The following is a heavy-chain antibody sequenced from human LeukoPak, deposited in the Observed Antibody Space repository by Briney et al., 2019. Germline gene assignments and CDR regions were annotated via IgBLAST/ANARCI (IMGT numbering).Heavy chain of an antibody. CDR3: ARMTVSGRDNWFDP. D-gene: IGHD6-19*01. V-gene: IGHV1-8*03. J-gene: IGHJ5*02. Sequence: WASVKVSCKASGYTFTSYDISWVRQATGQGLEWMGWLNPNSGNTGYAQKFQGRVTISRNTSINTAYMELSSLRSEDTAVYYCARMTVSGRDNWFDPWGQGTLVTVSS. CDR2: LNPNSGNT. CDR1: GYTFTSYD.